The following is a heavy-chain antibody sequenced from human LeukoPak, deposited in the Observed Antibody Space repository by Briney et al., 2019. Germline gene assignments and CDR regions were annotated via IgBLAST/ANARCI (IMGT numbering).Heavy chain of an antibody. CDR2: IKQDGSEK. V-gene: IGHV3-7*01. CDR3: ARDMTMDQGSGLFDY. D-gene: IGHD4/OR15-4a*01. J-gene: IGHJ4*02. CDR1: GLTFSSYW. Sequence: GGSLRLSCAASGLTFSSYWMSWVRQAPGKGLEWVANIKQDGSEKYYVDSVKGRFTISRDNAKNSLYLQMNSLRAEDTAVYYCARDMTMDQGSGLFDYWGQGTLVTVSS.